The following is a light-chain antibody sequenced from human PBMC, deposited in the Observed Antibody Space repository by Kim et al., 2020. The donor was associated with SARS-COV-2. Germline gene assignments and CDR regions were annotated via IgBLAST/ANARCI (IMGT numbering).Light chain of an antibody. Sequence: QLVLTQSPSASASLGASVKLTCTLSSRNSNYAIAWHQHQPERGTRYLMKLNGDGSYYKGDGVPDRFSSSTSGPDRYLTISSLQAEDDADYYCQTWGTGSLVFGGGTQLTVL. CDR1: SRNSNYA. V-gene: IGLV4-69*02. J-gene: IGLJ3*02. CDR2: LNGDGSY. CDR3: QTWGTGSLV.